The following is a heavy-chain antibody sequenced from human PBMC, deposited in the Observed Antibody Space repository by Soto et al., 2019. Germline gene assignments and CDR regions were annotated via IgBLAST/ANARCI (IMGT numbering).Heavy chain of an antibody. V-gene: IGHV3-15*01. D-gene: IGHD6-6*01. Sequence: EVQLVESGGGLVKPGGSLRLSCAASGFTFTNAWMSWVRQAPGKGLEWVGRIKAKTGGGTTDYAAPVKGRFIISRDDSKNTLYLQMNSLKIEDTAVYYCPTGIAARQGSDYWGQGTLVTVSS. CDR3: PTGIAARQGSDY. CDR1: GFTFTNAW. CDR2: IKAKTGGGTT. J-gene: IGHJ4*02.